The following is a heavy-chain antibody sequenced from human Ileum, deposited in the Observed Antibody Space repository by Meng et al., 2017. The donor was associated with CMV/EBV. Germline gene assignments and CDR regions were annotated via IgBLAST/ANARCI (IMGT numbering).Heavy chain of an antibody. J-gene: IGHJ4*02. CDR2: IRKDGGNT. D-gene: IGHD5-24*01. CDR3: ARIVRPCRDDRCDHYFDY. CDR1: GFTLNKYD. Sequence: GESLKISCAVSGFTLNKYDIHWVRQAPGKGLEWVSYIRKDGGNTNYVDSVKGRFTISRDHAKNSLYLQMNSLRAEDTAVYYCARIVRPCRDDRCDHYFDYWGQGKLVNGAS. V-gene: IGHV3-30*02.